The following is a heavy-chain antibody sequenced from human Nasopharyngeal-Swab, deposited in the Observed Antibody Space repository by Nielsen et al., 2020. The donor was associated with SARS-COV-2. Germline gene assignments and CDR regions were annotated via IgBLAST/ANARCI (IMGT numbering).Heavy chain of an antibody. D-gene: IGHD3-10*02. CDR2: ISWSSGSI. J-gene: IGHJ5*02. Sequence: SLKISCAASGFTFDDYAMHWVRQAPGKGLEWVSGISWSSGSIDYADSVKGRFTISRDKAKYSLYLQMNSLRAEDTALYYCAKDICADDCSGSYYSRGGFDPWGQGTLVTVSS. V-gene: IGHV3-9*01. CDR1: GFTFDDYA. CDR3: AKDICADDCSGSYYSRGGFDP.